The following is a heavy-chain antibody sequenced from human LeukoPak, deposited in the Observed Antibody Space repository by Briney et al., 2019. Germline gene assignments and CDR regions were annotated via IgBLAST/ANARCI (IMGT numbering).Heavy chain of an antibody. V-gene: IGHV1-2*02. CDR1: GYTFTGYY. J-gene: IGHJ4*02. D-gene: IGHD1-26*01. Sequence: ASAKVSCKASGYTFTGYYMHWVRQAPGQGLEWMGWINPNSGGTNYAQKFQGRVTMTRDTSISTAYMELSRLRSDDTAVYYCARPYRGSYYEGFDHWGQGTLVTVSS. CDR2: INPNSGGT. CDR3: ARPYRGSYYEGFDH.